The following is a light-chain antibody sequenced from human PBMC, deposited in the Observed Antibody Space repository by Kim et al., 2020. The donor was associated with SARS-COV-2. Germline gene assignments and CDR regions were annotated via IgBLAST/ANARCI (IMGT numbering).Light chain of an antibody. CDR3: QQY. CDR1: QSVSSSY. CDR2: GAS. J-gene: IGKJ5*01. Sequence: PGSLSLSPGERATLSGRASQSVSSSYLAWYQQKPGQAPRLLIYGASSRATGIPDRFSGSGSGTDFTLTISRLEPEDFAVYYCQQYFGQGTRLEIK. V-gene: IGKV3-20*01.